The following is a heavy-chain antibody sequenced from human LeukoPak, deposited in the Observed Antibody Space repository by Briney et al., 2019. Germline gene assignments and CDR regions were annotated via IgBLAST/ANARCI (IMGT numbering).Heavy chain of an antibody. Sequence: SVKVSCKASGGTFSSYAISWVRQAPGQGLEWMGRIIPIFGTANYAQKFQGRVTITTDESTSTAYMELSSLRSEDTAVYYCARFSLGGYYYFDYWGQGALVTVSS. CDR3: ARFSLGGYYYFDY. D-gene: IGHD3-22*01. J-gene: IGHJ4*02. V-gene: IGHV1-69*05. CDR2: IIPIFGTA. CDR1: GGTFSSYA.